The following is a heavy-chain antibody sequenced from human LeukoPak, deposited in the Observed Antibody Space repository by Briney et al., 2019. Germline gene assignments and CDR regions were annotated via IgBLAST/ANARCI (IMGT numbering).Heavy chain of an antibody. V-gene: IGHV4-61*01. Sequence: SETLSLTCTVSGGSVSSGSYYWSWIRQPPGKGLEWIGYIYYSASTNYNPSLKSRVTISVDTSNNQFSLMLSSVTAADTAVYYCARGSRGYSYGWGQGTLVTVSS. CDR2: IYYSAST. CDR3: ARGSRGYSYG. J-gene: IGHJ4*02. D-gene: IGHD5-18*01. CDR1: GGSVSSGSYY.